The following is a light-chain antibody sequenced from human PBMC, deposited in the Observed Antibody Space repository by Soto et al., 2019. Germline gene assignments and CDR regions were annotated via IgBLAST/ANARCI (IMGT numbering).Light chain of an antibody. Sequence: EIVMTQSPATLSVSPGERATLSCSASQSVSSYLAWYQQKPGQAPRLLIYDASNRATGIPARFSGSGSGTDFTLTINSLEPEDFAVYYCQQRSNWPSITFGQGTRLEIK. CDR3: QQRSNWPSIT. J-gene: IGKJ5*01. CDR1: QSVSSY. V-gene: IGKV3-11*01. CDR2: DAS.